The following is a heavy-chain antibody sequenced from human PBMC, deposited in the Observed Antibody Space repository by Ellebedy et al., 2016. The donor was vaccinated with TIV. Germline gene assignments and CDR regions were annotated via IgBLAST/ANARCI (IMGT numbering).Heavy chain of an antibody. D-gene: IGHD4-17*01. J-gene: IGHJ3*01. Sequence: GGSLRLXXAGSGFTFGGFGIHWVRQAPGTGLEWVAVISFDGNEKYYSDSVKGRFTIFRDNSKNTVHLHMDNVRTEDTAVYYCAREDGDYPVDAFDVWGQGTMVTVSS. CDR3: AREDGDYPVDAFDV. V-gene: IGHV3-30*03. CDR2: ISFDGNEK. CDR1: GFTFGGFG.